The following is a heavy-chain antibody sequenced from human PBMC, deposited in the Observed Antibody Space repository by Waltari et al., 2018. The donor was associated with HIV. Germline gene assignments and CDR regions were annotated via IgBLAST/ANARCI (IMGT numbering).Heavy chain of an antibody. CDR2: IYYSGST. CDR1: GGSISSSSYY. Sequence: QLQLQESGPGLVKPSETLSLTCTVSGGSISSSSYYWGWIRQPPGKGLAWIGSIYYSGSTYYNPSLKSRVTISVDTSKNQFSLKLSSVTAADTAVYYCARDNPTIGTMIVVVTHKGYFDLWGRGTLVTVSS. D-gene: IGHD3-22*01. J-gene: IGHJ2*01. V-gene: IGHV4-39*07. CDR3: ARDNPTIGTMIVVVTHKGYFDL.